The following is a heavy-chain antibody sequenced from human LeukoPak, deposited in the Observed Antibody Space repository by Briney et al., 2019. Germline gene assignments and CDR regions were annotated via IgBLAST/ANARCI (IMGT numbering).Heavy chain of an antibody. CDR2: INSDGSST. J-gene: IGHJ6*03. V-gene: IGHV3-74*01. D-gene: IGHD3-10*01. Sequence: GGSLRLSCAASGFTFSSYWMHWVRQAPGKGLVWVSRINSDGSSTSYADSVKGRFTISRDNAKNTLYLQMNSLRAEDTAVYYCARAKGSYYKEDYYYYMDVWGKGTTVTVSS. CDR1: GFTFSSYW. CDR3: ARAKGSYYKEDYYYYMDV.